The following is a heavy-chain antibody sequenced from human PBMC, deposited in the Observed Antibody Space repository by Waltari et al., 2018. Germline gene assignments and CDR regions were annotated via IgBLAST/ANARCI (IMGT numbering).Heavy chain of an antibody. V-gene: IGHV4-38-2*02. D-gene: IGHD3-22*01. CDR3: AREPYYDSSGLDAFDI. J-gene: IGHJ3*02. Sequence: QAQLQESGPALVKPSETLSLTCAASGYPISSRYYWGWNRQPPGKGLEWIGSIYQSGSTYYNPSLKSRVTISVDTSKNQFSLKLSSVTAADTAVYYCAREPYYDSSGLDAFDIWGQGTMVTVSS. CDR2: IYQSGST. CDR1: GYPISSRYY.